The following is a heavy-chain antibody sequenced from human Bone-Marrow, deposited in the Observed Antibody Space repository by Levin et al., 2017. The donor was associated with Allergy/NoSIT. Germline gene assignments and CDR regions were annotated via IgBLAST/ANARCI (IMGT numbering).Heavy chain of an antibody. V-gene: IGHV3-21*01. J-gene: IGHJ4*02. CDR1: GFTFSSYS. CDR3: ARDLRGYCSSTSCYAGGDY. D-gene: IGHD2-2*01. Sequence: SCAASGFTFSSYSMNWVRQAPGKGLEWVSSISSSSSYIYYADSVKGRFTISRDNAKNSLYLQMNSLRAEDTAVYYCARDLRGYCSSTSCYAGGDYWGQGTLVTVSS. CDR2: ISSSSSYI.